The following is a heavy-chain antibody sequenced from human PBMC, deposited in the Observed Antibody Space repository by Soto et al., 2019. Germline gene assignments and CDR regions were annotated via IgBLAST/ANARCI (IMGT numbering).Heavy chain of an antibody. CDR3: ARDWTTRFAFDI. CDR2: MSYDGSKT. V-gene: IGHV3-30*07. J-gene: IGHJ3*02. CDR1: GFTFSTYS. Sequence: GGSLRLSCAVSGFTFSTYSLHWVRQAPGKGLEWVAVMSYDGSKTYYADSVKGRFTVSRDNSKNTLYLQMNSLRAEDTAVYYCARDWTTRFAFDIWGQGTMVTVSS. D-gene: IGHD3-3*01.